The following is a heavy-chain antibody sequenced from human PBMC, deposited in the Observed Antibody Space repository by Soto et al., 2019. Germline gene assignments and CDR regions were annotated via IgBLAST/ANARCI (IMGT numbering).Heavy chain of an antibody. Sequence: GGSLRLSCSASGFTFSSYSMNWVRQAPGKGLLWVSSISSSSSYIYYADSVKGRFTISRDNAKNSLYLQMNSLRAEDTAVYYCARDLYPGVTDYYYYYGMDVWGQGTTVTVSS. CDR2: ISSSSSYI. CDR3: ARDLYPGVTDYYYYYGMDV. CDR1: GFTFSSYS. J-gene: IGHJ6*02. D-gene: IGHD3-10*01. V-gene: IGHV3-21*01.